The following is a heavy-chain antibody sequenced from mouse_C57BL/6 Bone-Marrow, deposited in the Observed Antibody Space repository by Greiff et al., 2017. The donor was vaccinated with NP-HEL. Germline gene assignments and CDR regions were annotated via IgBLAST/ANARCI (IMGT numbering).Heavy chain of an antibody. J-gene: IGHJ3*01. CDR1: GFTFSDYY. CDR2: ISNGGGST. Sequence: EVMLVESGGGLVQPGGSLKLSCAASGFTFSDYYMYWVRQTPEKRLEWVAYISNGGGSTYYPDTVKGRFTISRDNAKNPLYLQRSRLKSEDTAMYYGARHSIYYYAPFAYWGQGTLVTVSA. V-gene: IGHV5-12*01. D-gene: IGHD1-1*01. CDR3: ARHSIYYYAPFAY.